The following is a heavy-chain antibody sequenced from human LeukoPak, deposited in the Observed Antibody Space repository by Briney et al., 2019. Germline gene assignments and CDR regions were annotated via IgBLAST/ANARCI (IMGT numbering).Heavy chain of an antibody. CDR3: TRDQRDGYNFGYCFDY. CDR2: IYYNGTT. V-gene: IGHV4-59*01. Sequence: SETLSLTCSVSGGSITGYSCSWIRQPPGKGLEWLGSIYYNGTTNYNPSLKSRVAISVDTSKKQFSLELTSVTAADKAVYYCTRDQRDGYNFGYCFDYWGPGTLVTASS. CDR1: GGSITGYS. J-gene: IGHJ4*02. D-gene: IGHD5-24*01.